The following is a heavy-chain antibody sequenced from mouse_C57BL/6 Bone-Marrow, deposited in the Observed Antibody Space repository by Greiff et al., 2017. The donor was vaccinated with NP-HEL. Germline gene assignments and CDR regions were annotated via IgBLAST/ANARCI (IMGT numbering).Heavy chain of an antibody. D-gene: IGHD1-1*01. Sequence: EVQLQQSGAELVKPGASVKLSCTASGFNIKDYYMHWVKQRTEQGLEWIGRIDPEDGETKYAPKFQGTATITADTSSNTAYLQHSSLTSEDTAVYYCAYYYGSPWYFDVWGTGTTVTVSS. J-gene: IGHJ1*03. CDR2: IDPEDGET. CDR3: AYYYGSPWYFDV. V-gene: IGHV14-2*01. CDR1: GFNIKDYY.